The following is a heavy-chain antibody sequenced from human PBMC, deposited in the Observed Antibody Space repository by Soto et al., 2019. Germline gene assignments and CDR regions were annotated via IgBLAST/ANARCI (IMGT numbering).Heavy chain of an antibody. V-gene: IGHV4-59*01. CDR3: ARSPPRYCSGGSCYFDY. CDR1: GCSISSYY. Sequence: SETLSLTCTVSGCSISSYYWSWIRQPPGKGLEWIGYIYYSGSTNYNPSLKSRVTISVDTSKNQFSLKLSSVTAADTAVYYCARSPPRYCSGGSCYFDYWGQGTLVTVSS. CDR2: IYYSGST. D-gene: IGHD2-15*01. J-gene: IGHJ4*02.